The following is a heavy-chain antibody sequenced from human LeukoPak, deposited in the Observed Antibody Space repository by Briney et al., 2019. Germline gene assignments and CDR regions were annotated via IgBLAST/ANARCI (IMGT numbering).Heavy chain of an antibody. CDR1: GYSISSGYY. V-gene: IGHV4-61*01. D-gene: IGHD5-18*01. CDR2: IYYIGST. Sequence: SETLSLTCTVSGYSISSGYYWGWIRQPPGKGLEWIGYIYYIGSTNYNPSLKSRVTISVDTSKNQFSLKLSSVTAADTAVYYCARDRYIYGSEDRFDYWGQGTLVTVSS. J-gene: IGHJ4*02. CDR3: ARDRYIYGSEDRFDY.